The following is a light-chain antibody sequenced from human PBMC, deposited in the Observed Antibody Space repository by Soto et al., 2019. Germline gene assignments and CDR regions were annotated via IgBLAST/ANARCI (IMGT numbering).Light chain of an antibody. V-gene: IGKV3-20*01. CDR2: DAS. CDR3: QQYGSSST. Sequence: EIVLTQSPGTLSLSPGERATLSCRTSQSVSSSYLAWYQQKPGQAPRLLIYDASSRATGIPDRFSGSGSGTDFTLTITRLEPEDFAVYYCQQYGSSSTFGQGTRLAIK. CDR1: QSVSSSY. J-gene: IGKJ5*01.